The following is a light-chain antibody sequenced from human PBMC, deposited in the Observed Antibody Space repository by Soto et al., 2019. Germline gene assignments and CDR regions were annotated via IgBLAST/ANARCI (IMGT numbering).Light chain of an antibody. J-gene: IGLJ2*01. CDR3: SSYAGSNNPVL. CDR2: EVS. CDR1: SSDVGGYNY. V-gene: IGLV2-8*01. Sequence: QSALTQPPSASGSPGQLATISCTGTSSDVGGYNYVSWYQQHPGKAPKLMIYEVSKRPSGVPDRFSGSKSGNTASLTVSGLQAEDEADYYCSSYAGSNNPVLFGGGTKLTVL.